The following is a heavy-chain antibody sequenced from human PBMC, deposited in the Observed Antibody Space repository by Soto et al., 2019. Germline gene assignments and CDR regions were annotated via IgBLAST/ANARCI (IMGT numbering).Heavy chain of an antibody. J-gene: IGHJ4*02. D-gene: IGHD3-9*01. CDR1: GFTFSSYA. CDR3: AKEPWGYDIPPYYFDY. CDR2: ISGSGGST. Sequence: EVQLLESGGGLVQPGGSLKLSCAASGFTFSSYAMSWVRQAPGKGLEWVSAISGSGGSTYYADSVKGRFTISRDNSKNTLYLQTNSLRAEDTAVYYCAKEPWGYDIPPYYFDYWGQGTLVTVSS. V-gene: IGHV3-23*01.